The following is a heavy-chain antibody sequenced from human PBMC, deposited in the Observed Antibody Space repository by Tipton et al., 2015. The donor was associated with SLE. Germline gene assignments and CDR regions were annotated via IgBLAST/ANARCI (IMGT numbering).Heavy chain of an antibody. CDR1: GYTFTNYG. D-gene: IGHD2-2*01. V-gene: IGHV1-2*06. Sequence: QLVQTGAEVKKPGASVKVSCKTSGYTFTNYGISWVRQAPGQGLEWMGRINPNSGGTNYAQKFQGRVTMTRDTSISTAYMELSRLRSDDTAVYYCARGGYCSSTSCYEGGYYYYGMDVWGQGTTVTVSS. J-gene: IGHJ6*02. CDR3: ARGGYCSSTSCYEGGYYYYGMDV. CDR2: INPNSGGT.